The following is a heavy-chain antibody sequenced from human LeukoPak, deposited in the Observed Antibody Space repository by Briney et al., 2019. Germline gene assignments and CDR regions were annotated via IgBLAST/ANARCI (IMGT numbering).Heavy chain of an antibody. Sequence: SETLSLTCTVSGGSIRSYYWSWIRQPPGKGLEWIGYIYYSGSTNYNPSLKSRVTISVDTSKNQFSLKLSSVTAADTAVYYCARVRYTIFGVVYYYYGMDVWGQGTTVTVSS. CDR1: GGSIRSYY. V-gene: IGHV4-59*08. CDR3: ARVRYTIFGVVYYYYGMDV. D-gene: IGHD3-3*01. J-gene: IGHJ6*02. CDR2: IYYSGST.